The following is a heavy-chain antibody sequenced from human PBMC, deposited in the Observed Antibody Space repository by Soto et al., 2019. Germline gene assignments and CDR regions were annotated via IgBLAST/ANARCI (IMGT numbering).Heavy chain of an antibody. Sequence: GGSLRLSCAPSGFTFSDYGMHWVRQTPGKGLEWVAVIWSDGSRTVYEDSVKGRFTISRDNSENTLFLQMNSLRAEDTGVYYCARDDDFQANAFDYWGQGTLVTVSS. CDR1: GFTFSDYG. CDR2: IWSDGSRT. D-gene: IGHD2-21*02. V-gene: IGHV3-33*01. CDR3: ARDDDFQANAFDY. J-gene: IGHJ4*02.